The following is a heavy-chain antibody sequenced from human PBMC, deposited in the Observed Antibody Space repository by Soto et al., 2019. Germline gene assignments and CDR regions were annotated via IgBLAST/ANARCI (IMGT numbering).Heavy chain of an antibody. Sequence: EVQLLESGGGLVQPGGSLRLSCAASGFTFSSYAMSWVRQAPGKGLEWVSAISGSGGSTYYADSVKGRFTISRDNSKNTLYLQMNSLRAEDTAVYYCAKATHIVERGWGWAFDIWGQGTMVTVSS. J-gene: IGHJ3*02. CDR1: GFTFSSYA. D-gene: IGHD2-21*01. CDR2: ISGSGGST. CDR3: AKATHIVERGWGWAFDI. V-gene: IGHV3-23*01.